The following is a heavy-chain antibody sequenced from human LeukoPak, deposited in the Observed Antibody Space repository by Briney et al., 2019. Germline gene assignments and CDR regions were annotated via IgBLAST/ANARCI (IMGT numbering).Heavy chain of an antibody. D-gene: IGHD3-10*01. J-gene: IGHJ4*02. CDR1: GGSISSGDYY. CDR2: IYYSGST. Sequence: PSETLSLTCTVSGGSISSGDYYWSWIRQPPGKGLEWIGYIYYSGSTYYNPSLKSRVTISLDTAKNQFSLRLSSVTAADTAVYYCARVLGGDYFDYWGQGTLVTVSS. V-gene: IGHV4-30-4*01. CDR3: ARVLGGDYFDY.